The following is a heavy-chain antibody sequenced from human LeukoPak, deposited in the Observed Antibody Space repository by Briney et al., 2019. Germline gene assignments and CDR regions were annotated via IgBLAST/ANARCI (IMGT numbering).Heavy chain of an antibody. CDR2: INDSGGST. Sequence: GGSLRLSCEGSAFIFSGHWMNWVRQAPGKGLEWVSGINDSGGSTYYTDSVKGRFTISRDNSKNTLYLQMNSLRVEDTAVYYCAKDVAIQLWPTKYFDYWGQGTLVTVSS. J-gene: IGHJ4*02. D-gene: IGHD5-18*01. CDR3: AKDVAIQLWPTKYFDY. V-gene: IGHV3-23*01. CDR1: AFIFSGHW.